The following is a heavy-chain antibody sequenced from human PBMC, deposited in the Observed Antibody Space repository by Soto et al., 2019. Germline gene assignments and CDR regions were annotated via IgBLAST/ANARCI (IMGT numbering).Heavy chain of an antibody. CDR1: GFTFSNAW. CDR3: TTLHLYYYDSSGYYLGDAFDI. D-gene: IGHD3-22*01. Sequence: PGVSLRLSCAASGFTFSNAWMNWVRQAQGKGLEWVGRIKSKTDGGTTDYAAPVKGRFTISRDDSKNTLYLQVNSLKTEDTAVYYCTTLHLYYYDSSGYYLGDAFDIWGQGTMVTVSS. J-gene: IGHJ3*02. V-gene: IGHV3-15*07. CDR2: IKSKTDGGTT.